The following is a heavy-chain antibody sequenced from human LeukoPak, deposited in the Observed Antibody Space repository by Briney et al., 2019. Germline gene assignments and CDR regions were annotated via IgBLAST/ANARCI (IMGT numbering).Heavy chain of an antibody. V-gene: IGHV3-21*01. Sequence: GGSLRPSCAASGVIFSTYSMNWVRQAPGKGLERVSSISGSSSYRYYADSVKGRFTISRDNAKNSLYLQMNSLRAEDTAVYYCARDRVTGTILVDAFDIWGQGTMVTVSS. CDR1: GVIFSTYS. CDR2: ISGSSSYR. CDR3: ARDRVTGTILVDAFDI. D-gene: IGHD1-20*01. J-gene: IGHJ3*02.